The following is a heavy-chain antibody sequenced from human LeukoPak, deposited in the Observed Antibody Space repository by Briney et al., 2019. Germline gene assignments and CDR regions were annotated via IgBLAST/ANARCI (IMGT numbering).Heavy chain of an antibody. CDR3: AKSGASRGENNWFDP. D-gene: IGHD3-10*01. Sequence: QTGGSLRLSCAAFGFTFSSYWMSWVRQAPGKGLEWVANIKQDGSEKYYVDSVKGRFTISRDNAKDSLYLQMNSLRAEDTAVYYCAKSGASRGENNWFDPWGQGTLVTVSS. CDR2: IKQDGSEK. V-gene: IGHV3-7*03. CDR1: GFTFSSYW. J-gene: IGHJ5*02.